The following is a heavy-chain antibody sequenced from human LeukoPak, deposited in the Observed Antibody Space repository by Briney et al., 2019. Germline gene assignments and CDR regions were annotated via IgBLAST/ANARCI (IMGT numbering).Heavy chain of an antibody. Sequence: SETLSLTCTVSGGSISSRSYYWGWIRQPPGKGLEWIGSIYHSGSTYYNPSLKSRVTISVDTSKNQFSLKLSSVTAADTAVYYCARGPSIAAAGYFDYWGQGTLVTVSS. CDR2: IYHSGST. D-gene: IGHD6-13*01. CDR3: ARGPSIAAAGYFDY. J-gene: IGHJ4*02. V-gene: IGHV4-39*07. CDR1: GGSISSRSYY.